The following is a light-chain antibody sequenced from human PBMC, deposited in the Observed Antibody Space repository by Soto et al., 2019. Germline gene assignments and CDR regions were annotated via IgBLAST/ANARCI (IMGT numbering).Light chain of an antibody. V-gene: IGLV2-14*01. CDR3: SSYTSSSTLE. CDR1: SSDVGGYNY. Sequence: QSVLTQPASVSGSPGQSITISCTGTSSDVGGYNYVSWYQQHPGKAPKLMIYDVSNRPSGVSNRFSGSKSGNTASLTISGLQAEDGADYYCSSYTSSSTLEFGGGTKL. CDR2: DVS. J-gene: IGLJ3*02.